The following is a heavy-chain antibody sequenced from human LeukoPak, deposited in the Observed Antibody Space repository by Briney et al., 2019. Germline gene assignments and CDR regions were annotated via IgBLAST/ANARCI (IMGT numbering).Heavy chain of an antibody. V-gene: IGHV4-39*07. CDR2: INHSGST. CDR3: ARSARPYYYGSGKIDY. D-gene: IGHD3-10*01. CDR1: GGSISSSSYY. Sequence: SETLSLTCTVVSGGSISSSSYYWGWIRQPPGKGLEWIGEINHSGSTNYNTSLKSRVTISVDTSKNQFSLKLSSVTAADTAVYYCARSARPYYYGSGKIDYWGQGTLVTVSS. J-gene: IGHJ4*02.